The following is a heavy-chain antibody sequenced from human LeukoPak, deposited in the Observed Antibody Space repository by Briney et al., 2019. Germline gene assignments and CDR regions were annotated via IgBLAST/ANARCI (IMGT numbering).Heavy chain of an antibody. CDR1: GGSFSGYY. Sequence: PSETLSLTCAVYGGSFSGYYWSWIRQPPGKGLEWIGEINHSGSTNYNPSIKSRVTISVDKSKNQFSLKLSSVTAEDTAVYYCARGVSSWYDIYFDYWGQGTLVTVSS. CDR3: ARGVSSWYDIYFDY. V-gene: IGHV4-34*01. D-gene: IGHD6-13*01. CDR2: INHSGST. J-gene: IGHJ4*02.